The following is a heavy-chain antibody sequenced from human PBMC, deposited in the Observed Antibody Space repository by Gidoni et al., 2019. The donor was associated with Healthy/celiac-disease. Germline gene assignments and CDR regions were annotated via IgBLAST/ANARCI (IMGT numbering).Heavy chain of an antibody. J-gene: IGHJ6*02. Sequence: QVQLQESGPGLVKPSQTLSLTCAVSGGSISSGGYSWSWIRQPPGKGLEWIGYIYYSGSTYYNPSLKSRVTIAVDTSKNQFSLKLSSVTAADTAVYYCARDHYYYGMDVWGQGTTVTVSS. CDR2: IYYSGST. CDR3: ARDHYYYGMDV. CDR1: GGSISSGGYS. V-gene: IGHV4-30-4*07.